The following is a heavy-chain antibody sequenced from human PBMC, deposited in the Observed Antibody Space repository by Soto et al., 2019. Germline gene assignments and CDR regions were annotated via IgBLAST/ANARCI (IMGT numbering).Heavy chain of an antibody. CDR2: ISAYNGNT. J-gene: IGHJ4*02. Sequence: ASVKVSCKASGYTFTSYGISWVRQAPGQGLEWMGWISAYNGNTNYAQKLQGRVTMTTDTSTSTAYMELRSLRSDDTAVYYCARDLPWFGENLNFDYWGQGTLVTVSS. D-gene: IGHD3-10*01. CDR3: ARDLPWFGENLNFDY. CDR1: GYTFTSYG. V-gene: IGHV1-18*01.